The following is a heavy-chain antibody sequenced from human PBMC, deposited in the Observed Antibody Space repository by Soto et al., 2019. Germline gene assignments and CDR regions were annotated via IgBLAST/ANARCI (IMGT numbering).Heavy chain of an antibody. CDR1: EYTFTSYA. CDR3: ARAPSWWYFDL. V-gene: IGHV1-3*05. Sequence: QVQLVQSGAEEKKPGASVKVSCKASEYTFTSYAMHWVRQAPGQRLEWMGWINAGNGNTKYSQKFQGRVTITRDTSASTAYMELSSLRSDDTAVYYCARAPSWWYFDLWGRGTLVTVSS. J-gene: IGHJ2*01. CDR2: INAGNGNT.